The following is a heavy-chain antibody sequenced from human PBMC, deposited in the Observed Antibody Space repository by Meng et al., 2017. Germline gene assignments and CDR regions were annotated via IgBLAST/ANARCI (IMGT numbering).Heavy chain of an antibody. V-gene: IGHV1-2*02. CDR1: GYTFTGYY. Sequence: ASVKVSCKASGYTFTGYYMHWVRQAPGQGLEWMGWINPNSGGTNYAQKFQGRVTMTRDTSISTAYMELSRLRSDDTAVYYCARGGCDYAWGSYLREGYYYYGMDVWGQGTTVTVSS. CDR3: ARGGCDYAWGSYLREGYYYYGMDV. J-gene: IGHJ6*02. D-gene: IGHD3-16*02. CDR2: INPNSGGT.